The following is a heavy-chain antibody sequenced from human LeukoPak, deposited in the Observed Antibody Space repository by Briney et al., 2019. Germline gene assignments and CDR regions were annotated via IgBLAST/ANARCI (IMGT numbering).Heavy chain of an antibody. J-gene: IGHJ4*02. Sequence: GASVKVSCKASGYTFTSYAMNWLRQAPGQGLEWIGWINTNTGNPTYAQGFTGRFVFSLDTSASTAYLQISSLKAEDTAVYYCARAEGYCSGATCFSCWGQGTLVTVSS. CDR3: ARAEGYCSGATCFSC. CDR1: GYTFTSYA. V-gene: IGHV7-4-1*02. D-gene: IGHD2-15*01. CDR2: INTNTGNP.